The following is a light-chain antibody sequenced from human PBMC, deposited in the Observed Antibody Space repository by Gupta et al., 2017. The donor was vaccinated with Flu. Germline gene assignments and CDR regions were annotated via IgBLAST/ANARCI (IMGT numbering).Light chain of an antibody. V-gene: IGKV1-5*03. CDR2: QAS. Sequence: GDRVTITCRASQNIGTWLAWYHQKPGKPPKLLIYQASSLESRVPSRFSGSGSGTEFTLTISSLQPVDFATYYCQQYRSSVYTFGQGTKLEIK. CDR1: QNIGTW. J-gene: IGKJ2*01. CDR3: QQYRSSVYT.